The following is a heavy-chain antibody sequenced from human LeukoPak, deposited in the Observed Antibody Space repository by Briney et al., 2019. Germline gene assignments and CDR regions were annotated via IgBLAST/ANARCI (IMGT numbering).Heavy chain of an antibody. CDR1: GFTFSSYA. J-gene: IGHJ4*02. CDR2: IYYSGST. V-gene: IGHV4-39*01. CDR3: ARLEYSSGWYEDPYYFDY. Sequence: GSLRLSCAASGFTFSSYAMSWVRQAPGKGLEWIGSIYYSGSTYYNPSLKSRVTISVDTSKNQFSLKLSSVTAADTAVYYCARLEYSSGWYEDPYYFDYWGQGTLVTVSS. D-gene: IGHD6-19*01.